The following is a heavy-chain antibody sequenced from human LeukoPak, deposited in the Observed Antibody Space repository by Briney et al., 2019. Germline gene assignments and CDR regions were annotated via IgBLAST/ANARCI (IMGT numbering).Heavy chain of an antibody. J-gene: IGHJ5*02. D-gene: IGHD3-3*01. V-gene: IGHV3-11*04. CDR1: GGSISSYY. Sequence: PSETLSLTCTVSGGSISSYYWSWIRQPPGKGLEWVSYISSSGSTIYHADSVKGRFTISRDNAKNSLYLQMNSLRAEDTAVYYCASYRFRITIFGVVILPFDPWGQGTLVTVSS. CDR2: ISSSGSTI. CDR3: ASYRFRITIFGVVILPFDP.